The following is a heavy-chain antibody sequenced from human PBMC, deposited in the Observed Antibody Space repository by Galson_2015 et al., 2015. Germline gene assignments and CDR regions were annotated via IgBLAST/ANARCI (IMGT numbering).Heavy chain of an antibody. CDR1: GFTFSDAW. CDR3: TRDSNGGSDS. V-gene: IGHV3-15*01. D-gene: IGHD2-15*01. Sequence: SLRLSCAASGFTFSDAWMSWVRQAPGKGLEWVGRIKSKTDGGTTDYAAPVKGRFTISRDDSKNTLYLQVNSLKTEDTAVYYCTRDSNGGSDSWGQGTLVNVSS. J-gene: IGHJ5*01. CDR2: IKSKTDGGTT.